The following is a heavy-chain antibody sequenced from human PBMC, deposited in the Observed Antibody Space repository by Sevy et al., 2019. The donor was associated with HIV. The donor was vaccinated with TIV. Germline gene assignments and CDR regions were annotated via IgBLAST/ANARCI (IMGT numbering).Heavy chain of an antibody. D-gene: IGHD2-2*01. CDR2: IYNNIGST. Sequence: SETLSLTCSVSDDSINSYYCSWIRQPPGKGLEWIGYIYNNIGSTSYNPSLTSRVTISVDTSKNHFSLKLTSVTAADTAIYYCARGAVVIGTAATPVLDFWGLGSLVTVSS. CDR3: ARGAVVIGTAATPVLDF. CDR1: DDSINSYY. J-gene: IGHJ4*02. V-gene: IGHV4-59*08.